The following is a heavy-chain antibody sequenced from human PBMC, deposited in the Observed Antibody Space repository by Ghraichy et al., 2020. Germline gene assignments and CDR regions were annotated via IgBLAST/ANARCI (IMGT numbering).Heavy chain of an antibody. J-gene: IGHJ6*02. V-gene: IGHV3-13*01. D-gene: IGHD3-10*01. Sequence: LSLTCAASGFSFSSYDMHWVRQITGKGLEWVSGIGTVGDTNYAGSVKGRLTISRENAKNFLYLQMNGLRAGDTAVYYCTRGGQRNRGQADGLDLWGQGTTVIVSS. CDR1: GFSFSSYD. CDR2: IGTVGDT. CDR3: TRGGQRNRGQADGLDL.